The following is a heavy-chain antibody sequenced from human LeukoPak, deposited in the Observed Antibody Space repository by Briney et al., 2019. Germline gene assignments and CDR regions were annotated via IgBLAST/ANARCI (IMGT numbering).Heavy chain of an antibody. CDR3: ARRWYYYGSGSLHYFDY. Sequence: RPSETLSLTCTVSGGSISSSSYYWGWIRQSPGKGLEWIGSIYYSGTTYYNPSLKSRVTISVDTSNNQFSLKLSSVTAADTAVYYCARRWYYYGSGSLHYFDYWGQGTLVTVSS. J-gene: IGHJ4*02. CDR1: GGSISSSSYY. CDR2: IYYSGTT. D-gene: IGHD3-10*01. V-gene: IGHV4-39*01.